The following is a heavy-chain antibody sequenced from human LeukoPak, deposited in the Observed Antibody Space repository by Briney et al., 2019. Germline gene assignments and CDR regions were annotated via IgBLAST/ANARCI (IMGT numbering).Heavy chain of an antibody. CDR2: IYYSGST. CDR1: GGSISSGGYY. J-gene: IGHJ5*02. V-gene: IGHV4-31*03. Sequence: SQTLSLTCTVSGGSISSGGYYWSWIRQHPGKGLEWIGYIYYSGSTYYNPSLKSRVTISVDTSKNQFSLKLSSVTAADTAVYYCARLVGYYYGPNNWFDPWGQGTLVTVSS. CDR3: ARLVGYYYGPNNWFDP. D-gene: IGHD5-12*01.